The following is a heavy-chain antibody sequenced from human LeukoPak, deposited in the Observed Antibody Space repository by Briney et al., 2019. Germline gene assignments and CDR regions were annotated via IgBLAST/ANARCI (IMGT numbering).Heavy chain of an antibody. CDR3: ARTPRQWLVPFDY. D-gene: IGHD6-19*01. V-gene: IGHV1-2*06. CDR1: GYTFTGYY. CDR2: INPNSGGT. Sequence: GASATVSFKASGYTFTGYYMHWVRQAPGQGLEWMGRINPNSGGTNYAQKFQGRVTMTRDTSISTAYMELSRLRSDDTAVYYCARTPRQWLVPFDYWGQGTLVTVSS. J-gene: IGHJ4*02.